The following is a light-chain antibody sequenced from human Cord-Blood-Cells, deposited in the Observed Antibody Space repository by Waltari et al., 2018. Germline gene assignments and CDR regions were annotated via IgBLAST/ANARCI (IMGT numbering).Light chain of an antibody. J-gene: IGLJ3*02. CDR3: CSYAGSSTWV. CDR1: SIDVGSYTF. Sequence: QSALTQPASVPGSPEQSIPIPCPGTSIDVGSYTFVPWYQQHPGKAPKLMIYEGSKRPSGVSNRFSGSKSGNTASLTISGLQAEDEADYYCCSYAGSSTWVFGGGTKLTVL. V-gene: IGLV2-23*01. CDR2: EGS.